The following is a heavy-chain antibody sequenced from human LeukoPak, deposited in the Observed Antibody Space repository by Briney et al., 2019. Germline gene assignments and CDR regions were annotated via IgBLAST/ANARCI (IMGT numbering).Heavy chain of an antibody. J-gene: IGHJ3*01. CDR3: TKDKNPRTYSYDSSGYYADAFDV. Sequence: QPGGSLRLSCAASGFTFSSYAMSWVRQAPGKGLEWVSAISGSGGSTYYADSVKGRFTISRDNSKNTLYLQMNSLRAEDTAVYYCTKDKNPRTYSYDSSGYYADAFDVWGQGTMVTVSS. V-gene: IGHV3-23*01. CDR1: GFTFSSYA. CDR2: ISGSGGST. D-gene: IGHD3-22*01.